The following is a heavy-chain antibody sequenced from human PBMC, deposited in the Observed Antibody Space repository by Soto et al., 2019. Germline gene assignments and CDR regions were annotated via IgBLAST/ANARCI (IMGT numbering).Heavy chain of an antibody. CDR1: GAKFSSFT. J-gene: IGHJ6*03. V-gene: IGHV1-69*08. Sequence: QVQLVQSGAEVRNPGSSVKVSCKASGAKFSSFTISWVRQAPGQGLEWMGRIVSFAGVPIYAQLVQGRITITADRASSTAHMELTSLTSDDTAVYYCAREPSVATVGIPLYAYYYIDVWGEGTAVTVAS. D-gene: IGHD2-8*01. CDR2: IVSFAGVP. CDR3: AREPSVATVGIPLYAYYYIDV.